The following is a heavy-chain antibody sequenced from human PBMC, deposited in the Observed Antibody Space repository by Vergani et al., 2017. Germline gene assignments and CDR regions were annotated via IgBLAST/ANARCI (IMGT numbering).Heavy chain of an antibody. D-gene: IGHD3-3*01. CDR1: GGSFSGYY. V-gene: IGHV4-34*01. CDR2: INHSGST. J-gene: IGHJ5*02. Sequence: QVQLQQWGAGLLKPSETLSLTCAVYGGSFSGYYWSWIRQPPGKGLEWIGEINHSGSTNYNPSLKSRVTISGDTSKNQFSLKLSSVTAADTAVYYCARGCITIFGVVTPRGRNWFDPWGQGTLVTVSS. CDR3: ARGCITIFGVVTPRGRNWFDP.